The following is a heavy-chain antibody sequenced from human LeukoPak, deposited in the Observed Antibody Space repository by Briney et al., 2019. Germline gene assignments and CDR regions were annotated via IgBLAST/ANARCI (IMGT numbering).Heavy chain of an antibody. V-gene: IGHV3-20*04. J-gene: IGHJ4*02. Sequence: PGGSLRLSCAASGFTFDDYGMSWVRQAPGKGLEWVSGINWSGGSAGYADSVKGRFTISRDNATNSLYLQLNSLRADDTALYYCARQLRLFDFWGQGTLVTVSS. D-gene: IGHD4-23*01. CDR2: INWSGGSA. CDR1: GFTFDDYG. CDR3: ARQLRLFDF.